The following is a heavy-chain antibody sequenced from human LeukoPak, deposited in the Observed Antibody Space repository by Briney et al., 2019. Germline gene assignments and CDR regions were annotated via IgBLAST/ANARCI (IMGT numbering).Heavy chain of an antibody. CDR3: ARSSAWSAFDY. V-gene: IGHV4-61*08. Sequence: PTETLSLTCTVSGGSVSSDGYYWSWIRQPPGKGLERIGYVSFSGNTDYNPSLKSRVTISLDTSENQFSLKLNSVTATDTAVYYCARSSAWSAFDYWGQGTLVPVLS. D-gene: IGHD6-19*01. CDR1: GGSVSSDGYY. J-gene: IGHJ4*02. CDR2: VSFSGNT.